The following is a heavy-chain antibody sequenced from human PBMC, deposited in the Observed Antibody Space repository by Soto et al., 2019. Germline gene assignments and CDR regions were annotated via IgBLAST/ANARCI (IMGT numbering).Heavy chain of an antibody. CDR2: IWYDGSNK. J-gene: IGHJ4*02. CDR3: AREGKDIVATIRPYYFDY. D-gene: IGHD5-12*01. Sequence: QVQLVESGGGVVQPGRSLRLSCAASGFTFSSYGMHWVRQAPGKGLEWVAVIWYDGSNKYYADSVKGRFTISRDNSKNTLYRQRNSLRAEDTAVYYCAREGKDIVATIRPYYFDYWGQGTLVTVSS. CDR1: GFTFSSYG. V-gene: IGHV3-33*01.